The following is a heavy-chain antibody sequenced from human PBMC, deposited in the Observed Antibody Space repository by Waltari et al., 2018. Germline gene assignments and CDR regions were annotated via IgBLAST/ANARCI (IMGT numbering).Heavy chain of an antibody. CDR1: GGSISSYY. CDR3: ARGGLTTVTSN. J-gene: IGHJ4*02. D-gene: IGHD4-17*01. Sequence: QVQLQESGPGLVKPSETLSLTCTVSGGSISSYYWSWIRQPPGKGLEWIGYIYYSGSTNYNPSLKSRVTISVDTSKNQFSLKLSSVTAADTAVYYCARGGLTTVTSNWGQGTLVTVSS. V-gene: IGHV4-59*01. CDR2: IYYSGST.